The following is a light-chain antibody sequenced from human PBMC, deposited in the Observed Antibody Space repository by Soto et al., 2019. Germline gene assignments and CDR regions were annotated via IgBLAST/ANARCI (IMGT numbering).Light chain of an antibody. Sequence: QSALTQPPSASGSPGQSVTISCTGTSNDIGYYNYVSWYQQHPGKAPKLLIYEVTKRPSGVPDRFSGSKSGNTASLTVSGLQAEDEADYYCSSFAGVSTVFGTGTKLTVL. CDR2: EVT. J-gene: IGLJ1*01. CDR3: SSFAGVSTV. V-gene: IGLV2-8*01. CDR1: SNDIGYYNY.